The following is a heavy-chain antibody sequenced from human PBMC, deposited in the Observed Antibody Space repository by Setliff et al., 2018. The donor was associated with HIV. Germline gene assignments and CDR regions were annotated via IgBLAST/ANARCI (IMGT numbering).Heavy chain of an antibody. D-gene: IGHD4-4*01. V-gene: IGHV1-46*01. CDR1: GYTFTNYY. CDR2: INPSGGST. CDR3: ARDAFDYTAYYYSYGMDI. Sequence: ASVKVSCKASGYTFTNYYIHWVRQAPGQGLEWMGIINPSGGSTTYAQKFQGRVTMTRDTSTSTVYLELSSLSSEDTAVYYCARDAFDYTAYYYSYGMDIWGKGPTVTVSS. J-gene: IGHJ6*04.